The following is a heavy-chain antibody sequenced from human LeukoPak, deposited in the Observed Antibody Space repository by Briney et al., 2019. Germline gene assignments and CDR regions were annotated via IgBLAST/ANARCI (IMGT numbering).Heavy chain of an antibody. V-gene: IGHV4-4*02. CDR3: ARLGAGPTYYDFWSGYSSFYFDY. CDR2: IYHSGST. D-gene: IGHD3-3*01. J-gene: IGHJ4*02. CDR1: GGSISSSNW. Sequence: SGTLSLTCAVSGGSISSSNWWSWVRQPPGKGLEWIGEIYHSGSTNYNPSLKSRVTISVDKSKNQFSLKLSSVTAADTAVYYCARLGAGPTYYDFWSGYSSFYFDYWGQGTLVTVSS.